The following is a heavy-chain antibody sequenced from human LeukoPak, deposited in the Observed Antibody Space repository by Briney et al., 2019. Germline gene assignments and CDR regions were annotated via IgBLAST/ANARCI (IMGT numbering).Heavy chain of an antibody. J-gene: IGHJ4*02. D-gene: IGHD3-22*01. CDR1: GFTVSSNY. V-gene: IGHV3-66*01. Sequence: GGSLRLSCAASGFTVSSNYMSWVRQAPGKGLEWVSVIYSGGSTYYADSVKGRFTISRDNSKNTLYLQMNSLRAEDTAVYYCARDWHDSSGYYYYGYWGQGTLVTVSS. CDR3: ARDWHDSSGYYYYGY. CDR2: IYSGGST.